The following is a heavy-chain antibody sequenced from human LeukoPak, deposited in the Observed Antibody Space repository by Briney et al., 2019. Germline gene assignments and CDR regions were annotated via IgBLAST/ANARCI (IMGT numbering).Heavy chain of an antibody. Sequence: SETLSLTCTVSGGSIINSNYYWGWVRQPPGEGLEWIAMIYYSGSTNYNPSLKSRVTISVDTSKNQFSLKLSSVTAADTAVYYCASSPYYDFWSGYLPPFDYWGQGTLVTVSS. CDR3: ASSPYYDFWSGYLPPFDY. D-gene: IGHD3-3*01. CDR2: IYYSGST. J-gene: IGHJ4*02. CDR1: GGSIINSNYY. V-gene: IGHV4-39*07.